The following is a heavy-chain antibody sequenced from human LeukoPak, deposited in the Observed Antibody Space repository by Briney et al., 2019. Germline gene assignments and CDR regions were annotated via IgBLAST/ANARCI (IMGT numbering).Heavy chain of an antibody. V-gene: IGHV3-23*01. J-gene: IGHJ4*02. CDR2: ISGSGGST. D-gene: IGHD4-17*01. CDR1: GCTFSSYG. Sequence: GGTLRLSCAASGCTFSSYGMSWVREAPGKGLEWVSAISGSGGSTYYADSVKGRFTISRDNSKNTLFLQMNSLRAEDTATYYCAKLSRGEPNDYWGQGTLVTVSS. CDR3: AKLSRGEPNDY.